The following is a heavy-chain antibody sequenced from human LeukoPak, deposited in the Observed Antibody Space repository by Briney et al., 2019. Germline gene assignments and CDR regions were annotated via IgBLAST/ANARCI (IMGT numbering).Heavy chain of an antibody. CDR2: TLCSGNV. V-gene: IGHV4-59*01. Sequence: SETLSLTCTVSGGSITFYYWHWMRQPPGKGLEWIGHTLCSGNVKYNPSLESRVTISVDRSKNQISLNLNSVTAADTAVYYCAKGGPEASAGLSWFDPWGQGTLVTVSS. J-gene: IGHJ5*02. D-gene: IGHD1-14*01. CDR3: AKGGPEASAGLSWFDP. CDR1: GGSITFYY.